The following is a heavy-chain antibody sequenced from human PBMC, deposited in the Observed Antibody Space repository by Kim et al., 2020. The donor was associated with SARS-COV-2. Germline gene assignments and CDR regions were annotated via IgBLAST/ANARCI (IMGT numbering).Heavy chain of an antibody. V-gene: IGHV4-34*01. CDR3: ARGPRSGIAARPTLGYFDY. J-gene: IGHJ4*02. D-gene: IGHD6-6*01. Sequence: SRVTISVDTAKNQFSLKLGSVTAADTAVYYCARGPRSGIAARPTLGYFDYWGQGTLVTVSS.